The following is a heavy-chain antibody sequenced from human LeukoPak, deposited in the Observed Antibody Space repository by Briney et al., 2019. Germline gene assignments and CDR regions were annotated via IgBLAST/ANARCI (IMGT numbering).Heavy chain of an antibody. J-gene: IGHJ3*01. CDR1: GSSFTSYW. V-gene: IGHV5-51*01. D-gene: IGHD3-10*01. Sequence: PGASLQISCKGSGSSFTSYWIGWVRQLPGKGLEGMGIIYPGDSDTRYSPSFQVQVTISADKSISTAYLQWSSVKASDIAMYYCSRRVQPTMRCGDLVVWGQGTIVTVSS. CDR2: IYPGDSDT. CDR3: SRRVQPTMRCGDLVV.